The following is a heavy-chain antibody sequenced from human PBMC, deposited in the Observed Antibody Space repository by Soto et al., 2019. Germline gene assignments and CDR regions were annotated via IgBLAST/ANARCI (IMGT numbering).Heavy chain of an antibody. Sequence: SETLSLTCTVSGGSISSYYWSWIRQPAGKGLEWIGRIYTSGSTNYNPSLKSRVTMSVDTSKNQFSLKLSSVTAADTAVYYCARVSSTMVRGVTRYYYYGMDVWGQGTTVTVSS. CDR2: IYTSGST. V-gene: IGHV4-4*07. CDR3: ARVSSTMVRGVTRYYYYGMDV. CDR1: GGSISSYY. D-gene: IGHD3-10*01. J-gene: IGHJ6*02.